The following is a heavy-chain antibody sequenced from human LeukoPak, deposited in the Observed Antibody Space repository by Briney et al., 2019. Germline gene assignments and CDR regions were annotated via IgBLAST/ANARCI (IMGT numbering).Heavy chain of an antibody. V-gene: IGHV4-39*01. CDR2: IYYSGST. CDR1: GGSISSSSYY. J-gene: IGHJ4*02. D-gene: IGHD3-3*01. Sequence: SETLSLTCTVSGGSISSSSYYWGWIRQPPGKGLEWVGSIYYSGSTYYNPSLKSRVTISVDTSKNQFSLKLGSVTAADTAVYYCARIREWQFDYWGQGTLVTVSS. CDR3: ARIREWQFDY.